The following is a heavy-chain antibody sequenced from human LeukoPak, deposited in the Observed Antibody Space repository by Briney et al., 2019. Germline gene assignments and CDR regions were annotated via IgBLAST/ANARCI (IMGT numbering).Heavy chain of an antibody. D-gene: IGHD6-19*01. CDR1: GFTVSSNY. Sequence: GGPLRLSCAASGFTVSSNYMSWVRQAPGKGLEWVSVIYSGGGTYYADSVKGRFTISRDNSKNTLYLQMNSLRAEDTAVYYCARDLAVAALTYYYYGMDVWGQGTTVTVSS. CDR3: ARDLAVAALTYYYYGMDV. V-gene: IGHV3-53*01. J-gene: IGHJ6*02. CDR2: IYSGGGT.